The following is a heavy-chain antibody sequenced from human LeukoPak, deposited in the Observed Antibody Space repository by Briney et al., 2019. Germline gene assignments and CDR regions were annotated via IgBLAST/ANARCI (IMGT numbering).Heavy chain of an antibody. J-gene: IGHJ4*02. D-gene: IGHD3-22*01. CDR2: ISWNGGTI. CDR3: AKDYRYYYDSSGYIDY. V-gene: IGHV3-9*01. Sequence: GGSLRLSCAASGFTFEDYAMHWVRQAPGKGLEGVSGISWNGGTIGYADSVKGRFTISRDNAKSSLFLQMNSLRAEDTALYYCAKDYRYYYDSSGYIDYWGQGALVTVSS. CDR1: GFTFEDYA.